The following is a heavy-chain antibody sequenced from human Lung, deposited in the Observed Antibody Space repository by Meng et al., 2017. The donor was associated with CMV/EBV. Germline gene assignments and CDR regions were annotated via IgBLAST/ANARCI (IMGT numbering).Heavy chain of an antibody. Sequence: ESXKISXAASGFTFSNFAMSWVRLPPGKGLQWVSPITASGGSTYYADSVKGRFTVSRDNSKSTLYLQMNSLRAEDTAIYYCAKAYSSSWYRENYEDWGQVTXVTVAS. CDR1: GFTFSNFA. J-gene: IGHJ4*02. V-gene: IGHV3-23*01. CDR3: AKAYSSSWYRENYED. CDR2: ITASGGST. D-gene: IGHD6-13*01.